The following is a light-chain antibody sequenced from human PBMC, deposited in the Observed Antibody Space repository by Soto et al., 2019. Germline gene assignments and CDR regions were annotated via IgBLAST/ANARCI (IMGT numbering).Light chain of an antibody. CDR3: QQSYSSPLT. V-gene: IGKV1-39*01. Sequence: DIQMTQSPSSLSASVGDRVTITCRASQSISSYLNWYQQKPGKAPKLLIYAASSLQSGVPSRFSGSESGTDSTLTISSLQPEDFATYYCQQSYSSPLTFGGGTKVEIK. CDR1: QSISSY. J-gene: IGKJ4*01. CDR2: AAS.